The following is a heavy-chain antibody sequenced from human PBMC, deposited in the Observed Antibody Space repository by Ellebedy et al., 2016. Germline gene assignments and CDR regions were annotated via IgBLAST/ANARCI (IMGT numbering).Heavy chain of an antibody. J-gene: IGHJ6*03. Sequence: GESLKISXAASGFTVSSNYMSWVRQAPGKGLEWVSVIYSGGSTYYADSVKGRFTISRDNSKNTLYLQMNSLRAEDTAVYYCAKAVDSSGYYGAVYYYYYMDVWGQGTTVTVSS. CDR3: AKAVDSSGYYGAVYYYYYMDV. D-gene: IGHD3-22*01. CDR1: GFTVSSNY. V-gene: IGHV3-53*01. CDR2: IYSGGST.